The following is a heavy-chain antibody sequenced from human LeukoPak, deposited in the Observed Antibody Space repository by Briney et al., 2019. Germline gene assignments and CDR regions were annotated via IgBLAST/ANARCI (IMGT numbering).Heavy chain of an antibody. CDR1: GYTFRTYR. Sequence: GGSLRLSCAASGYTFRTYRMHWVPQGRGKGLVCVSRINEYGTPTSYAESVRGRYTNSRDNAKNTMYLQMNSLRAENAAVYDCTRDTCGARDSWGQGTLVTVSS. V-gene: IGHV3-74*01. CDR2: INEYGTPT. J-gene: IGHJ4*02. D-gene: IGHD4-17*01. CDR3: TRDTCGARDS.